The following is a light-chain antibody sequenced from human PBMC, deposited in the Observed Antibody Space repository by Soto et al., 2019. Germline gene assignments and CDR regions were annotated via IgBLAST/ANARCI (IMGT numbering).Light chain of an antibody. V-gene: IGKV1-39*01. CDR2: AAS. CDR1: QSISNH. CDR3: QQSYIEPWGT. Sequence: DIQVTQSPSSLSASVEDRFIITCRASQSISNHLNWYQQKPGKAPKLLIYAASTLQSGVPSRFSGSGSGTDFSLAISNLQPEDFATYYCQQSYIEPWGTCGQGTKVDIK. J-gene: IGKJ1*01.